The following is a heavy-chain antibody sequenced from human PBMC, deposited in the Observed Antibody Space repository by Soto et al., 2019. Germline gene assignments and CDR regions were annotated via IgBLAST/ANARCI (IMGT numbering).Heavy chain of an antibody. CDR3: AFASIETKPFDY. V-gene: IGHV3-23*01. J-gene: IGHJ4*02. CDR1: GFTFSSYA. D-gene: IGHD6-6*01. Sequence: EVQLLESGGGLVQPGGSLRLSCAASGFTFSSYAMSWVRQAPGKGLEWVSAISGSGGSTYYADCVKGRFTISRDNSKNTLYLQMNRLRAEDTAVYYCAFASIETKPFDYWGQGTLVTVSS. CDR2: ISGSGGST.